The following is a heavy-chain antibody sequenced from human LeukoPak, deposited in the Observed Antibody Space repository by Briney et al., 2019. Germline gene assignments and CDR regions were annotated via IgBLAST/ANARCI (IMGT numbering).Heavy chain of an antibody. Sequence: ASVKVSCKASGYTFTDYNAYWVRQAPGQGPEWIGWIQPKSGGTIYAQRFQGRVTMTRDRSISTAYMELSSLRYDDTAVYYCAKKYNTGLDPWGQGTLVTVSS. CDR2: IQPKSGGT. V-gene: IGHV1-2*02. J-gene: IGHJ5*02. D-gene: IGHD1-14*01. CDR1: GYTFTDYN. CDR3: AKKYNTGLDP.